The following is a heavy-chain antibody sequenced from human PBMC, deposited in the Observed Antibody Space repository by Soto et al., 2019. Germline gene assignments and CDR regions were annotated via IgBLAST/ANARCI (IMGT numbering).Heavy chain of an antibody. Sequence: GASVKVSCKASGYTFTSYGISWVRQAPGQGLEWMGWISAYNGNTNYAQKLQGRVTMTTDTSTSTAYMELRSLRSDDTAVYYCARFVGGYYYYYMDVWGKGTTVTVSS. J-gene: IGHJ6*03. CDR2: ISAYNGNT. CDR1: GYTFTSYG. D-gene: IGHD3-16*01. CDR3: ARFVGGYYYYYMDV. V-gene: IGHV1-18*01.